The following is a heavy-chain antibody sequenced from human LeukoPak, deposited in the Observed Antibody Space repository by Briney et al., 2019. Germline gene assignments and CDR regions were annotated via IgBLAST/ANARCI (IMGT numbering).Heavy chain of an antibody. J-gene: IGHJ4*02. CDR1: GFTFSRHW. CDR2: MNQDGSAI. Sequence: GGSLRLSCAASGFTFSRHWMSWVRQAPGKGLERVAHMNQDGSAIYSIDSVKGRFTIPRDNDKNSLYLHMSGLTVADTAVYYCARTVPGHPDDYFDYWGQGALVTVSS. CDR3: ARTVPGHPDDYFDY. D-gene: IGHD6-19*01. V-gene: IGHV3-7*01.